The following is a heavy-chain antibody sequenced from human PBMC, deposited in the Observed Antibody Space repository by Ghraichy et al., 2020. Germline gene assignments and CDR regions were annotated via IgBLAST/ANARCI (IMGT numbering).Heavy chain of an antibody. Sequence: ASVKVSCKASGYTFTSYGISWVRQAPGQGLEWMGWISAYNGNTNYAQKLQGRVTMTTDTSTTTAYMELMSLRSDDTALYYCAREMIRFLQWATGGMDVWGQGTTVTVSS. CDR1: GYTFTSYG. J-gene: IGHJ6*02. CDR2: ISAYNGNT. D-gene: IGHD3-3*01. V-gene: IGHV1-18*04. CDR3: AREMIRFLQWATGGMDV.